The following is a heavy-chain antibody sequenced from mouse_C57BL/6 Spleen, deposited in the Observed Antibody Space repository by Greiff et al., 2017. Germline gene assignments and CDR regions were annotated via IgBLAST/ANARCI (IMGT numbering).Heavy chain of an antibody. CDR3: VRQGYGSSYAMDD. Sequence: EVKLVESGGGLVQPKGSLKLSCAASGFSFNTYAMNWVRQAPGKGLEWVARIRSKSNNYATYYADSVKDRFTISRDDSESMLYLQMNNLKTEDTAMDDCVRQGYGSSYAMDDWGQGTSVTVSS. D-gene: IGHD1-1*01. CDR2: IRSKSNNYAT. V-gene: IGHV10-1*01. J-gene: IGHJ4*01. CDR1: GFSFNTYA.